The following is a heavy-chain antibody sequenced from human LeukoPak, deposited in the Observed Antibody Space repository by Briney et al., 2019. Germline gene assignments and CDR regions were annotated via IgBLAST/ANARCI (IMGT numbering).Heavy chain of an antibody. CDR1: GFTFSSYP. Sequence: GGSLRLSCAASGFTFSSYPMSWVRQAPGKGLEWVSAISGSGGSTYYADSVKGRFTISRDNSKSTLFLQMNSLRAEDTAVYYCAKDPRVGSRVATPCHWGRGTLVTVSS. CDR3: AKDPRVGSRVATPCH. J-gene: IGHJ4*02. V-gene: IGHV3-23*01. CDR2: ISGSGGST. D-gene: IGHD5-24*01.